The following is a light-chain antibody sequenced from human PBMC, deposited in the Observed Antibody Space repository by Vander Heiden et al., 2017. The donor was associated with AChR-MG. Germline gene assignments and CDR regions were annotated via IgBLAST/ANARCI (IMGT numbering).Light chain of an antibody. CDR2: WAS. J-gene: IGKJ4*01. Sequence: DIVMTQSPASLAVSLGERATINCKPSQSVLYSSNNKNYLAWYQQKPGQPPKLLIYWASTRESGVPDRFSGSGSGTDFTLTISSLQAEDVAVYYCQQYYSTPPVTFGGGTKVEIK. V-gene: IGKV4-1*01. CDR1: QSVLYSSNNKNY. CDR3: QQYYSTPPVT.